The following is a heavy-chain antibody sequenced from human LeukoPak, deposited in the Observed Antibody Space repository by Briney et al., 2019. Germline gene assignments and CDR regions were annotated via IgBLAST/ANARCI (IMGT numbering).Heavy chain of an antibody. Sequence: GGSLRLSCAASGFTVRSNYMSWVRQAPGKGLEWVSVIYSGGSTYYADSVKGRFTISRDNSKNTLYLQMNSLRAEDTAVYYCAREGYYYYYGVDVWGQGTTVTVSS. J-gene: IGHJ6*02. CDR2: IYSGGST. CDR3: AREGYYYYYGVDV. CDR1: GFTVRSNY. V-gene: IGHV3-53*01.